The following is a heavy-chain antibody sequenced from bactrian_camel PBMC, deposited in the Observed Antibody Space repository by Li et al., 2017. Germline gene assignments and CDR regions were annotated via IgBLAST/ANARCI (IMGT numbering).Heavy chain of an antibody. D-gene: IGHD1*01. J-gene: IGHJ4*01. CDR1: GMTISTKC. CDR2: IDNAGSA. CDR3: AASGTYARYPLQEGEYKF. V-gene: IGHV3S53*01. Sequence: HVQLVESGGGSVQAGESLRVSCAASGMTISTKCMGWFRQDPGKEREGVAAIDNAGSATYTYAVQGRFTISKDSAKNTLYLQMNNLKVEDTAMYYCAASGTYARYPLQEGEYKFWGQGTQVTVS.